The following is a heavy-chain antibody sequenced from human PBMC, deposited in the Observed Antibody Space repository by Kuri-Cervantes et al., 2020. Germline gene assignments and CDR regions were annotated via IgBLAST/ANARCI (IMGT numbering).Heavy chain of an antibody. Sequence: ASVKVSCKASGYTFTSYGISWVRQAPGQGLEWMGWISAYNGNTNYAQKLQGRVTMTTDTSTSTAYMELRSLRSDDTAVYYCARACPGWTIKGGKEDWFDPWGQGTLVTVSS. CDR3: ARACPGWTIKGGKEDWFDP. D-gene: IGHD3/OR15-3a*01. CDR2: ISAYNGNT. J-gene: IGHJ5*02. V-gene: IGHV1-18*01. CDR1: GYTFTSYG.